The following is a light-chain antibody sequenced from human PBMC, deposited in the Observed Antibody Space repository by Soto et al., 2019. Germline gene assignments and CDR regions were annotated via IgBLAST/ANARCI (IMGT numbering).Light chain of an antibody. CDR2: EVN. V-gene: IGLV2-14*01. CDR1: SSDIASYKF. CDR3: SSATNTDTLVV. J-gene: IGLJ2*01. Sequence: QSVLTQPASVSGSPGQSIIISCTGTSSDIASYKFVSWFQHHPGKAPKLLIYEVNNRPSGISNRFSGSKSGNTASLTISGLQPEDEANYFCSSATNTDTLVVFGGGTKLTVL.